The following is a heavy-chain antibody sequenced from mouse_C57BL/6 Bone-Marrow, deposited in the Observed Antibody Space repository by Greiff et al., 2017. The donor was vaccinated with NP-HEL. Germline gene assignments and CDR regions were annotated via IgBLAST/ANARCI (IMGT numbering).Heavy chain of an antibody. V-gene: IGHV1-81*01. Sequence: VQLQQSGAELARPGASVKLSCKASGYTFTRYGISWVKQRTGQGLEWIGELYPRSGNTYYNEKFKGKATLTANKSSSTAYMELRSLTSEDSAVYFCARCGYGSSYGFAYWGQGTLVTVSA. J-gene: IGHJ3*01. CDR3: ARCGYGSSYGFAY. CDR1: GYTFTRYG. D-gene: IGHD1-1*01. CDR2: LYPRSGNT.